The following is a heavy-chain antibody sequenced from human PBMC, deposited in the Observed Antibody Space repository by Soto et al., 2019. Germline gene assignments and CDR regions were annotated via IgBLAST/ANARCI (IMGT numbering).Heavy chain of an antibody. D-gene: IGHD3-10*01. CDR3: AKDPRYYGSGSYSYFDY. CDR2: ISGSGGST. V-gene: IGHV3-23*01. J-gene: IGHJ4*02. Sequence: GGSLRLSCAASGFPFSSYAMSWVRQAPGKGLEWVSAISGSGGSTYYADSVKGRFTISRDNSKNTLYLQMNSPRAEDTAVYYCAKDPRYYGSGSYSYFDYWGQGTLVTVSS. CDR1: GFPFSSYA.